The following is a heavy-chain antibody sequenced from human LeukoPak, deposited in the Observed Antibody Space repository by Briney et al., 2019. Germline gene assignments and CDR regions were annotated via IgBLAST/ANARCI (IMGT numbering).Heavy chain of an antibody. CDR1: GFTFSAYS. CDR3: ARDWYCSGGSCYSPNYYAMDV. J-gene: IGHJ6*02. V-gene: IGHV3-48*02. Sequence: GGSLRLSCAASGFTFSAYSMNWVRQAPGKRLEWVSYISSSSSTKYYADSMKGRFTISRDNAENSMYLQMNSLRDEDTAVYYCARDWYCSGGSCYSPNYYAMDVWGQGSTVTVSS. CDR2: ISSSSSTK. D-gene: IGHD2-15*01.